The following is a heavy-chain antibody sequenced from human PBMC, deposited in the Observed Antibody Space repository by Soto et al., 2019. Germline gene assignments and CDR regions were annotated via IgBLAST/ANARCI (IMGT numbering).Heavy chain of an antibody. CDR3: ASNTRYDPPDY. D-gene: IGHD3-16*01. CDR2: ISVSGGST. J-gene: IGHJ4*02. CDR1: GFTFSSYA. Sequence: EVQLLESGGGLVQPGGSLRLSCAASGFTFSSYAMSWVRQAPGKGLAWVSGISVSGGSTYYADSVKGRFTISRDNSKNPLYLQMNSLSAEDTAVYYCASNTRYDPPDYWGQGTLVTVSS. V-gene: IGHV3-23*01.